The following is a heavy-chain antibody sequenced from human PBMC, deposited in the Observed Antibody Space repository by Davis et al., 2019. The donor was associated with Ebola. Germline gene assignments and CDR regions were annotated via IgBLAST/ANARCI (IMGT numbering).Heavy chain of an antibody. Sequence: HTGGSLRLSCAASGFTFSSYWMHWVRQAPGKGLVWVSRINSDGSGTNYADSVKGRFTISRDNAKNTLYLQMNSLRAEDTAVYYCAREFYTGYSNYYYYGMDVWGQGTTVTVSS. J-gene: IGHJ6*02. V-gene: IGHV3-74*01. D-gene: IGHD5-12*01. CDR1: GFTFSSYW. CDR2: INSDGSGT. CDR3: AREFYTGYSNYYYYGMDV.